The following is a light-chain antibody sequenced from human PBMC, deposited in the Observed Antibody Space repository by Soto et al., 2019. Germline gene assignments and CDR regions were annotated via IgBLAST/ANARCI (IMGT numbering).Light chain of an antibody. V-gene: IGLV2-14*01. CDR3: SAFGGSGF. CDR1: SSDIGRYNH. CDR2: EVA. J-gene: IGLJ1*01. Sequence: QCSLTQPDSVSGSPGQSIAISCTGTSSDIGRYNHVSWYQQHPGKAPKLVIYEVANRPSGVSNRFSGSKSGNTASLIITGLQADDEADYYCSAFGGSGFFGTGTKVTVL.